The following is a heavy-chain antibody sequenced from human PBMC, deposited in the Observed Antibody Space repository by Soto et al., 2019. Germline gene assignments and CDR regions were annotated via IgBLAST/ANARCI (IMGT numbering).Heavy chain of an antibody. J-gene: IGHJ6*02. CDR1: GGTFSSYA. CDR3: ARSQGSSTSLEIYYYYYYGMDV. Sequence: QVQLVQSGAEVKKPGSSVKVSCKASGGTFSSYAISWVRQAPGQGLEWMGGIIPISGTANYAQKFQGRVTITADESTSTAYMELRSLRSEDTAVYYCARSQGSSTSLEIYYYYYYGMDVWGQGTTVTVS. D-gene: IGHD2-2*01. CDR2: IIPISGTA. V-gene: IGHV1-69*01.